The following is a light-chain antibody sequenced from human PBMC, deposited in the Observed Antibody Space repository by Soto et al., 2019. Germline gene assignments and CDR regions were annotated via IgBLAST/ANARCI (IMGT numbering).Light chain of an antibody. Sequence: QSALTQPASVSGSPGQSITISCTGTSSDVGSYNLVSWYQQHPGKAPKLMIYEGSKRPSVVSNRFSGSKSGNTASLTISGLQAEDEADYYCCSYAGSSLVFGGGTKVTVL. CDR3: CSYAGSSLV. J-gene: IGLJ2*01. V-gene: IGLV2-23*01. CDR2: EGS. CDR1: SSDVGSYNL.